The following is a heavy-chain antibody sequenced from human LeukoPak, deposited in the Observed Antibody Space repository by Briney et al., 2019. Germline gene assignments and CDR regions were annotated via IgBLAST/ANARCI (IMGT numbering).Heavy chain of an antibody. CDR3: ATGRLYCGGDCYHLDAFDI. J-gene: IGHJ3*02. Sequence: ASVKVSCKVSGYTLTELSMHWVRQAPGKGLEGMGGFDPEDGETIYAQKFQGRVTMTEDTSTDTAYMELSSLRSEDTAVYYCATGRLYCGGDCYHLDAFDIWGQGTMVTVSS. CDR1: GYTLTELS. D-gene: IGHD2-21*01. CDR2: FDPEDGET. V-gene: IGHV1-24*01.